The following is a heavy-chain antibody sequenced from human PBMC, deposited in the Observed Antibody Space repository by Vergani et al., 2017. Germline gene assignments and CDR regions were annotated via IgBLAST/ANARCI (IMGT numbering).Heavy chain of an antibody. J-gene: IGHJ3*02. D-gene: IGHD7-27*01. CDR3: ARDSGVFKGPNAFDI. Sequence: VQLVESGGGLVKPGGSLRLSCAASGFTFSSYGMHWVRQAPGKGLEWVAVIWYDGSNKYYADSVKGRFTISRDNSKTTLYLQMNSLRAEDTAVYYCARDSGVFKGPNAFDIWGQGTMVTVSS. CDR1: GFTFSSYG. V-gene: IGHV3-33*08. CDR2: IWYDGSNK.